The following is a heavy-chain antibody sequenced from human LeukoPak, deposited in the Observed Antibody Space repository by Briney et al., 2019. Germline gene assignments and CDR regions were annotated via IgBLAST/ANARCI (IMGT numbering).Heavy chain of an antibody. D-gene: IGHD6-19*01. J-gene: IGHJ4*02. CDR2: ISLNGETT. Sequence: GGSLRLFCAVSGFSVSSFGMSWVRQAPGKGLEWISAISLNGETTWYADSVKGRFIISRDNSKNTLYLQLTSLRAEDTAVYYCAQGFSSGWYPYWGQGSLVSVSS. CDR1: GFSVSSFG. V-gene: IGHV3-23*01. CDR3: AQGFSSGWYPY.